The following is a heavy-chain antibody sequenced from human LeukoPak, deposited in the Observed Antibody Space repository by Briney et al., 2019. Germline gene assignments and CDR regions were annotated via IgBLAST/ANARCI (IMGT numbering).Heavy chain of an antibody. V-gene: IGHV1-18*01. D-gene: IGHD3-22*01. CDR1: GYTFTSYG. CDR2: ISAYNGNT. CDR3: ARGAGIWYYYDSSGYSY. Sequence: ASVKVSCKASGYTFTSYGISWVRQAPGQGREWMGWISAYNGNTNYAQKLQGRVTMTTDTSTSTAYMELRSLRSDDTAVYYCARGAGIWYYYDSSGYSYWGQGTLVTVSS. J-gene: IGHJ4*02.